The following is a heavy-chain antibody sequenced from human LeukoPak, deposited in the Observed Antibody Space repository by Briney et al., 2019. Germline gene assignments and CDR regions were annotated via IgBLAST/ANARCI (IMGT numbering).Heavy chain of an antibody. J-gene: IGHJ6*02. D-gene: IGHD5-12*01. CDR3: ARGLRIAVATIGGGYYYYYGMDV. Sequence: GASVKVSCKASGYTFTSYDINWVRQATGQGLEWMGWMNPNSGNTGYAQKFQGRVTMTRNTSISTAYMELSSLRSEDTAVYYCARGLRIAVATIGGGYYYYYGMDVWGQGTTVTVSS. CDR2: MNPNSGNT. CDR1: GYTFTSYD. V-gene: IGHV1-8*01.